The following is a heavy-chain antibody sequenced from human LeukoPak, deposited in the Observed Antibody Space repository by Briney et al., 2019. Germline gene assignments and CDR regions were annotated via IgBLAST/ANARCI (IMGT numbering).Heavy chain of an antibody. J-gene: IGHJ4*02. CDR3: ATDGAVAGTAYPVR. Sequence: ASVTVPCKASGYTFTGYYIHWVRQAPGQGLEWMGWINPNSGGTKYAQKFQGRVTMTRDTSISTADMELSSLTSDDTALYYCATDGAVAGTAYPVRWGRGTLVIVSS. D-gene: IGHD6-13*01. CDR1: GYTFTGYY. V-gene: IGHV1-2*02. CDR2: INPNSGGT.